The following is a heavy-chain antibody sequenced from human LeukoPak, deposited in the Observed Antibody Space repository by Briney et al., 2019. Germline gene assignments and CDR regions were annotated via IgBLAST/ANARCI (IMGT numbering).Heavy chain of an antibody. CDR3: ARAVRGVEYYYYYYMDV. J-gene: IGHJ6*03. Sequence: SVKVSCKASGGTFSSYAISWVRQAPGQGLEWMGGIIPIFGTANYAQKFQGRVTITADESTSTAYMELSSLRSEDTAVYYCARAVRGVEYYYYYYMDVWGKGTTVTISS. V-gene: IGHV1-69*01. CDR1: GGTFSSYA. D-gene: IGHD3-10*01. CDR2: IIPIFGTA.